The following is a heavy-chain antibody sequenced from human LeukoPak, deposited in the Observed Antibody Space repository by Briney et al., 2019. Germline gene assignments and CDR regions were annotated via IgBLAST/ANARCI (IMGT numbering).Heavy chain of an antibody. CDR1: GYTFISHD. CDR3: VRESTEIVSGRFDP. V-gene: IGHV1-8*01. D-gene: IGHD2/OR15-2a*01. Sequence: GASVKVSCKASGYTFISHDINWVRQATGQRLEWMGWMNPKSGNRGYAQKFKGRVTMSRNTSISTAYMELTGLRSEDTAVYYCVRESTEIVSGRFDPWGQGSLVTVSS. J-gene: IGHJ5*02. CDR2: MNPKSGNR.